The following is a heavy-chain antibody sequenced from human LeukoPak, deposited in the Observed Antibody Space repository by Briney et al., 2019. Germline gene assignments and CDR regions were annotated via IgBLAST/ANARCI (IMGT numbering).Heavy chain of an antibody. J-gene: IGHJ3*01. CDR3: ASRSH. Sequence: HPGGSLRLSCAASGFTFSSYAMHWVRQAPGKGLEWVAVISYDGSNKYYADSVKGRFTISRDNSKNTLYLQMNSLRAEDTAVYYCASRSHWGQGTMVTVSS. V-gene: IGHV3-30*14. CDR1: GFTFSSYA. CDR2: ISYDGSNK.